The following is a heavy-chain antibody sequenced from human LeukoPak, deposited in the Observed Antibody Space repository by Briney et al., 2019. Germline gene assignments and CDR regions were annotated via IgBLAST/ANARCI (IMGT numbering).Heavy chain of an antibody. Sequence: GGSLRLSCAASGFSFSDSYMTWIRQAPGKGLEWVSYISSSGSTIYYADSVKGRFTISRDNSKNTVYLQMNSLRVEDTAVYYCVREMTGGYFDSWGQGTLVTVSS. CDR3: VREMTGGYFDS. CDR1: GFSFSDSY. V-gene: IGHV3-11*04. J-gene: IGHJ4*02. CDR2: ISSSGSTI.